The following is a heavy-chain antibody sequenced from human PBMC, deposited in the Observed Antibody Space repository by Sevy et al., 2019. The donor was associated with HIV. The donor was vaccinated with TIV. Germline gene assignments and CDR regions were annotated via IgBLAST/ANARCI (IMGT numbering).Heavy chain of an antibody. V-gene: IGHV7-4-1*02. Sequence: ASVKVSCKASGYTFTHYAVNWVRQAPGQGLEWMGWINTDTGNPTCAQGFTGRFVFSLDTSVSTAYLQISSLKAEDTAVYFCARDPGLLSFYYDAQYFQHWGQGTLVTVSS. CDR3: ARDPGLLSFYYDAQYFQH. J-gene: IGHJ1*01. CDR1: GYTFTHYA. CDR2: INTDTGNP. D-gene: IGHD3-22*01.